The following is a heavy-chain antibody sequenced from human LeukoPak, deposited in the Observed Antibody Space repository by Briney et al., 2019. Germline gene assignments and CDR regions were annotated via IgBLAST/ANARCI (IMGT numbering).Heavy chain of an antibody. J-gene: IGHJ4*02. CDR3: ARGGYNWNSLYYFDY. D-gene: IGHD1-7*01. CDR1: GYTFTSYG. Sequence: ASVKVSCKASGYTFTSYGISWVRQAPGQGLEWMGWISAYNGNTNYAQKFQGRVTMTTDTSTSTAYMELRSLRSDDTAVYYCARGGYNWNSLYYFDYWGQGTLVTVSS. CDR2: ISAYNGNT. V-gene: IGHV1-18*01.